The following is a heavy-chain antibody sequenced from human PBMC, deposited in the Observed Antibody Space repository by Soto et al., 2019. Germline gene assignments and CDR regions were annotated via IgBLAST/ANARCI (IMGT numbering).Heavy chain of an antibody. CDR3: AKGPITMVRGVTDFDY. V-gene: IGHV3-23*01. CDR1: GFTFSSYA. CDR2: ISGSGGST. J-gene: IGHJ4*02. Sequence: GGSLRLSCAASGFTFSSYAMSWVRQAPGKGLEWVSAISGSGGSTYYADSVKGRFTISRGNSKNTLYLQMNSLRAEATAVYYGAKGPITMVRGVTDFDYWGQGTLVTVSS. D-gene: IGHD3-10*01.